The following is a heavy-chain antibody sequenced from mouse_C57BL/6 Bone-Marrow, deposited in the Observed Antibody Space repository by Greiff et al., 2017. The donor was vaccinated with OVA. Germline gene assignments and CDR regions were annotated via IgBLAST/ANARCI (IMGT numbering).Heavy chain of an antibody. CDR1: GFNIKDDY. D-gene: IGHD1-1*01. Sequence: VQLQQSGAELVRPGASVKLSCTASGFNIKDDYMHWVKQRPEQGLAWIGWIDPENGDTEYASKFQGKATITADTSSNTAYLQLSSLTSEDTAVYYCTTTVVERGYWYFDVWGTGTTVTVSS. J-gene: IGHJ1*03. V-gene: IGHV14-4*01. CDR3: TTTVVERGYWYFDV. CDR2: IDPENGDT.